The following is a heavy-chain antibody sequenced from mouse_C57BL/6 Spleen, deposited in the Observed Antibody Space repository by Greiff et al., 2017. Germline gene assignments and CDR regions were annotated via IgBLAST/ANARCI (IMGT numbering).Heavy chain of an antibody. CDR2: IDPENGDT. CDR3: TKYYSNYGFAY. J-gene: IGHJ3*01. D-gene: IGHD2-5*01. Sequence: LVESGAELVRPGASVKLSCTASGFNIKDDYMHWVKQRPEQGLEWIGWIDPENGDTEYASKFQGKATITADTSSNTAYLLLSSLTSEDTAVYYCTKYYSNYGFAYWGQGTLVTVSA. V-gene: IGHV14-4*01. CDR1: GFNIKDDY.